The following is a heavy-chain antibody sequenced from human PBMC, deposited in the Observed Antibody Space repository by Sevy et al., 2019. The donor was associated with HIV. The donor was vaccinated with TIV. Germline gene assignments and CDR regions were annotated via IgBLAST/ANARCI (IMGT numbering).Heavy chain of an antibody. CDR3: ARDQGVYYYDSSGYIPYYFDY. V-gene: IGHV3-11*01. D-gene: IGHD3-22*01. CDR2: ISSSGSTI. CDR1: GFTFSDYY. J-gene: IGHJ4*02. Sequence: GGSLRLSCAASGFTFSDYYMSWIRQAPGKGLEWVSYISSSGSTIYYADSVKGRFTISRDNAKNSRYLQMNSRRAEDTAVYYCARDQGVYYYDSSGYIPYYFDYWGQGTLVTVSS.